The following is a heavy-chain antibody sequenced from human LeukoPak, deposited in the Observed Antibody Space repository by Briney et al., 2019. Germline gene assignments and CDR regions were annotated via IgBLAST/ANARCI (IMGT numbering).Heavy chain of an antibody. J-gene: IGHJ5*02. CDR3: AREGWFDP. CDR1: GFSFSTYA. Sequence: GGSLRLSCAASGFSFSTYAMSWVRQAPGKGLEWVSGVNGNGGSTSYADSVKGRFTIFRDNSKNTVYLQMNSLRAEDTAVYYCAREGWFDPWGQGTLVTVSS. CDR2: VNGNGGST. V-gene: IGHV3-23*01.